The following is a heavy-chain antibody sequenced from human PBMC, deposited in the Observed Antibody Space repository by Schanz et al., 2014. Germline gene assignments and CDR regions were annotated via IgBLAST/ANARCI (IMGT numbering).Heavy chain of an antibody. CDR3: AKGMGYCSGGTCYDYYYYGLDV. CDR2: IWSDGSGK. J-gene: IGHJ6*02. V-gene: IGHV3-33*06. Sequence: QVQLVESGGGVVQPGGSLRLSCAASGFIFSNYGMHWVRQAPGKGLEWVAVIWSDGSGKYYADSVKGRFTVSRDNARNSLYLQMNSLSADDTAVCYCAKGMGYCSGGTCYDYYYYGLDVWGQGTTVTVS. D-gene: IGHD2-15*01. CDR1: GFIFSNYG.